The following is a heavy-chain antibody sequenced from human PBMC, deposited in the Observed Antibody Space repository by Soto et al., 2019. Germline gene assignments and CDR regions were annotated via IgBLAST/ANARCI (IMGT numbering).Heavy chain of an antibody. J-gene: IGHJ4*02. CDR2: INHSGSA. CDR3: ARVEIGATGTPRPKVAAGPFDY. Sequence: PSETLSLTCAVYGESFSGYIWTWIRQTPGKGLQWIGQINHSGSAYYNPSLKSRVTISVDTSKNQFSLKLSSVTAADTAVYYCARVEIGATGTPRPKVAAGPFDYWGQGTLVTSPQ. CDR1: GESFSGYI. D-gene: IGHD6-13*01. V-gene: IGHV4-34*01.